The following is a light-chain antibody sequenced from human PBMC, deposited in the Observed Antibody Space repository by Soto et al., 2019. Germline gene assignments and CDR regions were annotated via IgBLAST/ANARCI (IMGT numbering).Light chain of an antibody. CDR1: SGDVGTYNL. CDR3: SSYAGAVA. V-gene: IGLV2-23*01. CDR2: EGS. J-gene: IGLJ2*01. Sequence: QSALTQPASVSGSPGQSITISCTGTSGDVGTYNLVSWYQHHPCKAPKLMIYEGSNRPSGVSHRFSGSQSGNTASLTISGLQAEDEADYYCSSYAGAVAFGGGTKVTVL.